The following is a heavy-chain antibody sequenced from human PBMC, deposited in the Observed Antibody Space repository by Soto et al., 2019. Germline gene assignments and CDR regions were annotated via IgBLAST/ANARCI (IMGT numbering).Heavy chain of an antibody. Sequence: QVQLVQSGAEVKKPGSSVKVSCKASGGTFSSYAISWVRQAPGQGLEWMGGIIPISGTANYAQKFQGRVTITADESTRTAYMELSSLRSEGTAVYYCARSQGSSTSLAIYYYYYYGMDVWGQGTMVTVSS. D-gene: IGHD2-2*01. J-gene: IGHJ6*02. CDR3: ARSQGSSTSLAIYYYYYYGMDV. CDR1: GGTFSSYA. V-gene: IGHV1-69*01. CDR2: IIPISGTA.